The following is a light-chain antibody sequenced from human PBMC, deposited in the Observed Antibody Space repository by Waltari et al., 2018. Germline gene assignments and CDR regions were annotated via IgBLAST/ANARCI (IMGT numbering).Light chain of an antibody. CDR2: FAS. J-gene: IGKJ5*01. V-gene: IGKV2-28*01. Sequence: EIVMTQSPLSLSVTPGEPASISCTSSQSLLHPNGHKYLDWYLQKPGQSPQLLIYFASKRAPGVPDRFSGSESGTLFMLRSSRVEAEDVGVYYCMQALQTPITFGQGTRLDIK. CDR3: MQALQTPIT. CDR1: QSLLHPNGHKY.